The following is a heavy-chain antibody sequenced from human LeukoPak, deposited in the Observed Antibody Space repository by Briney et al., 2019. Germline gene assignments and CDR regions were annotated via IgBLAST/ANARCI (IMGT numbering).Heavy chain of an antibody. D-gene: IGHD2-2*01. CDR1: GGSISSYY. CDR2: IYYSGNT. Sequence: NPSETLSLTCTVSGGSISSYYWSWIRQPPGKGLEWIGCIYYSGNTNYKPSLKSRVTISLDTSKNQFSLDLSSVTAADTAVYYCASLGYCSRTSCFPGTGWGQGTLVTVYS. CDR3: ASLGYCSRTSCFPGTG. J-gene: IGHJ4*02. V-gene: IGHV4-59*01.